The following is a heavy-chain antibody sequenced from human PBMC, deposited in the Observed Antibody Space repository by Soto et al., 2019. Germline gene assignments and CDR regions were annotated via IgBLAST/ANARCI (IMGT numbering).Heavy chain of an antibody. CDR2: ISAYNGNT. J-gene: IGHJ4*02. D-gene: IGHD2-15*01. CDR1: GYTFTSYG. CDR3: VVAAQPYYFDF. Sequence: QVQLVQSGAEVKKPGASVKVSCKASGYTFTSYGITWVRQAPGQGLEWMGWISAYNGNTNYAQKIQGRVTMTTDTSTSTAYMGLRSLRSDDTAVYYCVVAAQPYYFDFWGQGTLVTVSS. V-gene: IGHV1-18*01.